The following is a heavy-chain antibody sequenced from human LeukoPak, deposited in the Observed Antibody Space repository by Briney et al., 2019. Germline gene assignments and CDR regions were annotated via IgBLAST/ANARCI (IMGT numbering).Heavy chain of an antibody. J-gene: IGHJ5*02. V-gene: IGHV4-34*01. CDR3: ARHFVGSSPFNWFDP. CDR2: INHSGST. D-gene: IGHD3-10*01. CDR1: GGSFSGYY. Sequence: SETLSLTCAVYGGSFSGYYWSWIRQPPGKGLEWIGEINHSGSTNYNPSLKSRVTISVDTSKNQFSLKLSSVTAADTAVYYCARHFVGSSPFNWFDPWGQGTLVTVSS.